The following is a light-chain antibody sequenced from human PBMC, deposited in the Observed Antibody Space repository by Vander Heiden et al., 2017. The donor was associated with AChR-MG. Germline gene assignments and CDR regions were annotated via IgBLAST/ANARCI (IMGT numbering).Light chain of an antibody. CDR3: MQALQTLWIT. Sequence: DIVMTQSPLSLPVTPGEPASISCRSSQSLLHSNGYNYLDWYLQKPVQSPQLLIYLGSNRASGVPDRFSGSGSGTDFTLKISRVEAEDVGVYYCMQALQTLWITFGQGTRLEIK. J-gene: IGKJ5*01. CDR1: QSLLHSNGYNY. CDR2: LGS. V-gene: IGKV2-28*01.